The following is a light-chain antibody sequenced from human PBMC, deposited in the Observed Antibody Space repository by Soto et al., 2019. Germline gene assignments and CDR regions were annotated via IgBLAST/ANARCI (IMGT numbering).Light chain of an antibody. CDR1: QSVSSY. Sequence: EIXLTQSPATLSLSPGERATLSCRASQSVSSYLAWYQQKPGQAPRLLIYDASNRATGIPARFSGSGSGTDFTLTISSLEPEDFAVYYCQQRSNWPPAFGQGTKVEIK. CDR2: DAS. J-gene: IGKJ1*01. CDR3: QQRSNWPPA. V-gene: IGKV3-11*01.